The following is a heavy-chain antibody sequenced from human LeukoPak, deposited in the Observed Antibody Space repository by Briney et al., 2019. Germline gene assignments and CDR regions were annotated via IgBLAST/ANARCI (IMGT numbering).Heavy chain of an antibody. D-gene: IGHD3-10*01. CDR3: ARHPGVAFDY. Sequence: SQTLSLTCTVSGGSISSGSYYWSWIRQPAGKGLEWIGRIYTSGSTNYNPSLKSRVTISVDTSKNQFSLKLSSVTAADTAVYYCARHPGVAFDYWGQGTLVTVSS. J-gene: IGHJ4*02. CDR1: GGSISSGSYY. V-gene: IGHV4-61*02. CDR2: IYTSGST.